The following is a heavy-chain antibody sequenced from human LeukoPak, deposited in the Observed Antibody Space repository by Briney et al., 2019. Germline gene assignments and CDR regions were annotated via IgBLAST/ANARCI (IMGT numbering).Heavy chain of an antibody. CDR1: GYTFTSYG. CDR2: INPNSGGT. CDR3: ARGGDQYDILTGYFDY. J-gene: IGHJ4*02. D-gene: IGHD3-9*01. Sequence: ASVKVSCKASGYTFTSYGFSWVRQAPGQGLEWMGRINPNSGGTNYAQKFQGRVTMTRDTSISTAYMELSRLRSDDTAVYYCARGGDQYDILTGYFDYWGQGTLVTVSS. V-gene: IGHV1-2*06.